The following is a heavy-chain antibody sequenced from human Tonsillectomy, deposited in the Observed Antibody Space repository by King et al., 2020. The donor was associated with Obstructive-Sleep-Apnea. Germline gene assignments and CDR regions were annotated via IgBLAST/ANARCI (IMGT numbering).Heavy chain of an antibody. CDR2: IYHSGST. CDR3: ARAPYYDILTGRGYLDY. CDR1: GGSISSSNW. Sequence: VQLQESGPGLVKPSGTLSLTCAVSGGSISSSNWWSWVRQPPGKGLQWIGEIYHSGSTNYNPSLKSRVTISVDKSKNQFSLKLSSVTAADTAVYYCARAPYYDILTGRGYLDYWGQGTPVTVSS. V-gene: IGHV4-4*02. J-gene: IGHJ4*02. D-gene: IGHD3-9*01.